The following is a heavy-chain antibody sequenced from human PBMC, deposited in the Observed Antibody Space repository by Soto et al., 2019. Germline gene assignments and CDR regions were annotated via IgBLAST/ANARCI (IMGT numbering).Heavy chain of an antibody. J-gene: IGHJ4*02. CDR1: GGSISSGGDS. V-gene: IGHV4-30-2*01. CDR3: ARGRGYSYGGPKYSDY. CDR2: IYHSGST. D-gene: IGHD5-18*01. Sequence: PSETMSLTCAVSGGSISSGGDSWSWIRQPPGKGLEWIGYIYHSGSTYYNPSLKSRVTISVDRSKNQFSLKLSSVTAADTAVYYCARGRGYSYGGPKYSDYWGQGTLVTVSS.